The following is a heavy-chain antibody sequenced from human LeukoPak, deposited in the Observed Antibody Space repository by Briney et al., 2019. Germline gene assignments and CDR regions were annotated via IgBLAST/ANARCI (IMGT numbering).Heavy chain of an antibody. Sequence: PSETLSLTCGVYGGSFGGYYWTWIRQPPGKGLEWIGEVSDSGRTNYNASLKSRVTMSVDTSKNQFSLKLTSVTAADTAVYYCARNSAYSSSSGVNLWGQGALVIVSS. V-gene: IGHV4-34*01. CDR1: GGSFGGYY. J-gene: IGHJ5*02. CDR3: ARNSAYSSSSGVNL. CDR2: VSDSGRT. D-gene: IGHD6-6*01.